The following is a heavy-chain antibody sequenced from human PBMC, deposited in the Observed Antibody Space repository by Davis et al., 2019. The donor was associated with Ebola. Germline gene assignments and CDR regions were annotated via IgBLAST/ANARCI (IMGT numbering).Heavy chain of an antibody. CDR1: GYTFTNYY. CDR3: ARHRNYFDY. D-gene: IGHD1-14*01. J-gene: IGHJ4*02. V-gene: IGHV1-2*04. Sequence: ASVKVSCKASGYTFTNYYMHWVRQAPGQGLEWMGWINPNSGGTNYAQKFQGWVTMTRDTSISTAYMELSRLKSDDTAVYYCARHRNYFDYWGQGTLVTVSS. CDR2: INPNSGGT.